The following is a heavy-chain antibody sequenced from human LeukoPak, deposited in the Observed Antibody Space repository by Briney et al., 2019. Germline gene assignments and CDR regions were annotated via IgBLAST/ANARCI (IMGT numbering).Heavy chain of an antibody. CDR3: ARRKYYYDSSGYSRPSYDAFDI. J-gene: IGHJ3*02. V-gene: IGHV4-38-2*02. CDR1: GYSISSGYY. Sequence: SETLSLTCTVSGYSISSGYYWGWIRQPPGKGLEWIGSIYHSGSTYYNPSLKSRVTISVDTSKNQFSLKLSSVTAADTAVYYCARRKYYYDSSGYSRPSYDAFDIWGQGTMVTVSS. CDR2: IYHSGST. D-gene: IGHD3-22*01.